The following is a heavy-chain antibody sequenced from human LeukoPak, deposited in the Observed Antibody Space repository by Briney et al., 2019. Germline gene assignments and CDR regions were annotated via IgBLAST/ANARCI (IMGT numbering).Heavy chain of an antibody. CDR1: GYTFTGYY. D-gene: IGHD1-26*01. J-gene: IGHJ4*02. CDR3: ARDLGGAYYFDY. V-gene: IGHV1-2*02. CDR2: INPNSGGT. Sequence: GASVKVSCKASGYTFTGYYMHWVRQAPGQGLEWMGWINPNSGGTNYAQKFQGRVTTTRDTSISTAYMELSRLRSDDTAVYYCARDLGGAYYFDYWGQGTLVTVSS.